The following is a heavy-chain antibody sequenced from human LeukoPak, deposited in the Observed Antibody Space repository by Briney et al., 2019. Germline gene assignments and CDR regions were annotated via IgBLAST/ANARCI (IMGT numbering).Heavy chain of an antibody. V-gene: IGHV3-48*03. CDR3: ARALRGLLLIRD. Sequence: GGSLRLSCAASGFTFSSYEMNRVRQAPGKGLEWVSYISSSGSTIYYADSVKGRFTISRDNAKNSLYLQMNSLRAEDTAVYYCARALRGLLLIRDWGQGTLVTVSS. CDR1: GFTFSSYE. J-gene: IGHJ4*02. CDR2: ISSSGSTI. D-gene: IGHD2/OR15-2a*01.